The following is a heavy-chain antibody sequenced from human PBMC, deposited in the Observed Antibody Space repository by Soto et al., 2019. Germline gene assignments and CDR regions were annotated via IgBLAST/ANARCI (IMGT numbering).Heavy chain of an antibody. CDR1: GFTFSSYA. Sequence: EVQLLESGGGLVQPGGSLRLSCAASGFTFSSYAMSWVRQAPGKGLEWVSAISGSGGSTYYADSMKGRFTISRDNSKNTLYLQMNSLRAEDTAVYYCANPTGSSGWYYFDYWGQGTLVTVSS. CDR2: ISGSGGST. J-gene: IGHJ4*02. V-gene: IGHV3-23*01. CDR3: ANPTGSSGWYYFDY. D-gene: IGHD6-19*01.